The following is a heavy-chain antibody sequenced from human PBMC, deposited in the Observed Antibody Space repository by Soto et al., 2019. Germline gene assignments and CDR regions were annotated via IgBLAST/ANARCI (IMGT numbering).Heavy chain of an antibody. CDR3: ARGGCSTSCYGDRVWFDP. J-gene: IGHJ5*02. CDR2: IYYSGST. Sequence: SETLSLTCTVSGGSISSSSYYWGWIRQPPGKGLEWIGSIYYSGSTYYNPSLKSRVTISVDTSKNQFSLKLSSVTAADTAVYYCARGGCSTSCYGDRVWFDPWGQGTLVTVSS. V-gene: IGHV4-39*01. CDR1: GGSISSSSYY. D-gene: IGHD2-2*01.